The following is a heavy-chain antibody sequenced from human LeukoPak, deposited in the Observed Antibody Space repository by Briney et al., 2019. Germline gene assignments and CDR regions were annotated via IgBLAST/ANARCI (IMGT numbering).Heavy chain of an antibody. CDR1: GYTFTSYY. V-gene: IGHV1-46*01. CDR3: ASIAAAGTGFDY. J-gene: IGHJ4*02. CDR2: INPSGGST. Sequence: ASVKVSCKASGYTFTSYYMHWVRQAPGQGLEWMGIINPSGGSTSYAQKFQGRVTMTRGTSTSTVYMELSSLRSEDTAVYYCASIAAAGTGFDYWGQGTLVTVSS. D-gene: IGHD6-13*01.